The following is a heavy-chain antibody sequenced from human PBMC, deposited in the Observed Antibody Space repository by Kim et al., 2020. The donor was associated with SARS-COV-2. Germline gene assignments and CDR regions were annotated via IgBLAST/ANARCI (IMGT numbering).Heavy chain of an antibody. D-gene: IGHD6-6*01. Sequence: GGSLRLSCAASGFTFSSYGMHWVRQAPGKGLEWVAVIWYDGSNKYYADSVKGRFTISRDNSKNTLYLQMNSLRAEDTAVYYCARDASIIAARPPHYYYYGMDVWGQGTTVTVSS. CDR1: GFTFSSYG. J-gene: IGHJ6*02. V-gene: IGHV3-33*01. CDR3: ARDASIIAARPPHYYYYGMDV. CDR2: IWYDGSNK.